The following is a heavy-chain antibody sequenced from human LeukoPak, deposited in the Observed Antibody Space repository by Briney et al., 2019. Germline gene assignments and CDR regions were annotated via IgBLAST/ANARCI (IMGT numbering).Heavy chain of an antibody. Sequence: PGGSLRLSCAASGFTFSSYSMNWVRQAPGKGLEWVSYISSSGSTIYYADSVKGRFTISRDNAKNSLYLQMNSLRAEDTAVYYCARGDYCSGGSCYSTFGYWGQGTLVTVSS. CDR3: ARGDYCSGGSCYSTFGY. CDR2: ISSSGSTI. J-gene: IGHJ4*02. CDR1: GFTFSSYS. D-gene: IGHD2-15*01. V-gene: IGHV3-48*04.